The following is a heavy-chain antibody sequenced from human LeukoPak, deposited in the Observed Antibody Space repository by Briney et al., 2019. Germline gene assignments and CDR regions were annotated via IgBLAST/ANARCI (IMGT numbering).Heavy chain of an antibody. CDR2: IYYGGST. Sequence: PSETLSLTCTVSGGSISSYYWSWIRQPPGKGLEWIGYIYYGGSTNYNPSLKSRVTISVDTSKNQFSLKLSSVTAADTAVYYCARAFYDSSGQRFDPWGQGTLVTVSS. V-gene: IGHV4-59*08. D-gene: IGHD3-22*01. CDR1: GGSISSYY. CDR3: ARAFYDSSGQRFDP. J-gene: IGHJ5*02.